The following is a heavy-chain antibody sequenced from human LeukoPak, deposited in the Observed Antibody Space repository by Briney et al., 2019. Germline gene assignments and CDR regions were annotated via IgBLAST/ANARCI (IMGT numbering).Heavy chain of an antibody. J-gene: IGHJ4*02. D-gene: IGHD6-19*01. Sequence: PSETLSLTCTVSGGSISSGSYYWSWIRQPPGKGLEWIGYIYYSGSTNYNPSLKSRVTISVGTSKNQFSLKLSSVTAADTAVYYCAREVFGVAGTGYFDYWGQGTLVTVSS. CDR3: AREVFGVAGTGYFDY. CDR2: IYYSGST. CDR1: GGSISSGSYY. V-gene: IGHV4-61*01.